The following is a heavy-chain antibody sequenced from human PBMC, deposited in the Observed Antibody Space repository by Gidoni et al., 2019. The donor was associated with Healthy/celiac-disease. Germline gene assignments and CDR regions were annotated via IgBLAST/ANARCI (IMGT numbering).Heavy chain of an antibody. CDR3: ARDLGFAFDI. Sequence: QVQLQESRPGLVTPSETLSLTCTVPGGSISSYYWSWIRQPPGKGLEWIGYIYYSGSTNYNPSLKSRVTISVDTSKNQFSLKLSSVTAADTAVYYCARDLGFAFDIWGQGTMVTVSS. D-gene: IGHD2-2*03. V-gene: IGHV4-59*01. CDR2: IYYSGST. CDR1: GGSISSYY. J-gene: IGHJ3*02.